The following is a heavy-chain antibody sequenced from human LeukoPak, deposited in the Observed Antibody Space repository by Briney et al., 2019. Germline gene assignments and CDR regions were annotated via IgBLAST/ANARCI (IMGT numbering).Heavy chain of an antibody. Sequence: PSETLSLTCAVSGGSVDNSDYYWAWIRQPPGKGLEWIGTICSSGSTFYSPSLETRITISVDTSMTQFSLKLSSVTAADTAVYFCASERWSRRSYFDFWGQGILVTVSS. CDR2: ICSSGST. CDR3: ASERWSRRSYFDF. V-gene: IGHV4-39*07. J-gene: IGHJ4*02. D-gene: IGHD5-24*01. CDR1: GGSVDNSDYY.